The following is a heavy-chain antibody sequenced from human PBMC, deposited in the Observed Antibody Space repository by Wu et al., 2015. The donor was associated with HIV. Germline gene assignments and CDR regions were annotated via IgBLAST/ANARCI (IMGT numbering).Heavy chain of an antibody. CDR2: IVPLFDAP. J-gene: IGHJ6*02. CDR3: AINTDSVATSLYSLGV. Sequence: QVQLVQSGPEVKQPGASVKVSCKASGYTLTDYFIHWVRQAPGQRLEWMGRIVPLFDAPNYAQRFHDRLAITADGSTTTAYMELRNLRSEDTAVYYCAINTDSVATSLYSLGVWGQGTVVTVSS. CDR1: GYTLTDYF. V-gene: IGHV1-69*18. D-gene: IGHD5-12*01.